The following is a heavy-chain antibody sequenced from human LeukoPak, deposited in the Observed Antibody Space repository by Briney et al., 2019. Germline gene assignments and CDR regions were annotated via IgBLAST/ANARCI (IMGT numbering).Heavy chain of an antibody. CDR3: ARDHYSSGWYEEQDFDY. D-gene: IGHD6-19*01. V-gene: IGHV1-8*01. Sequence: GASVKVSCKASGYTLTSYDINWVRQATGQGLEWMGWMNPNSGNTGYAQKFQGRVTMTRNTSISTAYMELSSLRSEDTAVYYCARDHYSSGWYEEQDFDYWGQGTLVTVSS. CDR2: MNPNSGNT. CDR1: GYTLTSYD. J-gene: IGHJ4*02.